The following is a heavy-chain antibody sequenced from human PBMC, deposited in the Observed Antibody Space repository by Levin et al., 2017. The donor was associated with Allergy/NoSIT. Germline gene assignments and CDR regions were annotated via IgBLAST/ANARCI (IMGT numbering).Heavy chain of an antibody. CDR2: INPNSGGT. CDR1: GYTFTGYY. Sequence: ASVKVSCKASGYTFTGYYMHWVRQAPGQGLEWMGWINPNSGGTNYAQKFQGRVTMTRDTSISTAYMELSRLRSDDTAVYYCARDLRTYYYGSGSYLAPYYYYYMDVWGKGTTVTVSS. D-gene: IGHD3-10*01. V-gene: IGHV1-2*02. CDR3: ARDLRTYYYGSGSYLAPYYYYYMDV. J-gene: IGHJ6*03.